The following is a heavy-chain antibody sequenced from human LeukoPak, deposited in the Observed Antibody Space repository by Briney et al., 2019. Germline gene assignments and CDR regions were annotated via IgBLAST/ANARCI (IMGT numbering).Heavy chain of an antibody. CDR3: ARRAVAGRYYGMDV. J-gene: IGHJ6*02. V-gene: IGHV4-59*08. D-gene: IGHD6-19*01. Sequence: SETLSLTCTVSGGSISSYYWSWIRQPPGKGLEWIGYICYSGSTNYNPSLKSRVTISVDTSKNQFSLKLSSVTAADTAVYYCARRAVAGRYYGMDVWGQGTTVTVSS. CDR2: ICYSGST. CDR1: GGSISSYY.